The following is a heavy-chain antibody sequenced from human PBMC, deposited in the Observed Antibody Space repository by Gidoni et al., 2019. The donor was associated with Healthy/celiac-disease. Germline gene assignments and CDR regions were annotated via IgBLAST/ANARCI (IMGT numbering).Heavy chain of an antibody. CDR1: GFTFSSYG. CDR2: ISYDGSNK. CDR3: AKDLAIFGVVIITGAADY. D-gene: IGHD3-3*01. J-gene: IGHJ4*02. Sequence: QVQLVESGGGVVQPGRSLRPPCSASGFTFSSYGMHWVRQAPGKGLEWVAVISYDGSNKYYADSVKGRFTISRDNSKNTLYLQMNSLRAEDTAVYYCAKDLAIFGVVIITGAADYWGQGTLVTVSS. V-gene: IGHV3-30*18.